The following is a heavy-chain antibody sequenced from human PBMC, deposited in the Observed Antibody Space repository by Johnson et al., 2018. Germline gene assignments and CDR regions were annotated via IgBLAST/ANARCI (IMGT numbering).Heavy chain of an antibody. CDR2: IYPGDSDT. V-gene: IGHV5-51*01. D-gene: IGHD6-6*01. CDR1: GYSFTSYW. J-gene: IGHJ6*03. Sequence: VQLVQSGAEVKKPGESLKISCKGSGYSFTSYWIGWVRQMPGKGLEWMGIIYPGDSDTRYSPSFQGQVTISADKSISTAYLQWSSLKASDTAKYYCARHPTEYSSSFNYYYYYYMDVWGKGTTVTVSS. CDR3: ARHPTEYSSSFNYYYYYYMDV.